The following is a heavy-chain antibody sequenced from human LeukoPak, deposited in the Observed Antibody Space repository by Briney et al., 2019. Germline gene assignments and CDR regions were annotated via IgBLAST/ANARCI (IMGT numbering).Heavy chain of an antibody. D-gene: IGHD6-6*01. CDR1: GGTFSSYA. CDR3: ARESSIAARPGRNWFAP. V-gene: IGHV1-69*01. J-gene: IGHJ5*02. Sequence: SSVKVSCKASGGTFSSYAISWVRQAPGQGLEWMGGIIPIFGTANYAQKFQGRVTITADESTSTAYMELSSLRSEDTAVYHCARESSIAARPGRNWFAPWGQGTLVTVSS. CDR2: IIPIFGTA.